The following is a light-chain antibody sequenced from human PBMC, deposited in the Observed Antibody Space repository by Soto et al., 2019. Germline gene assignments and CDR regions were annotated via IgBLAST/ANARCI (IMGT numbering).Light chain of an antibody. CDR1: SSDVGGYDY. CDR2: EVT. V-gene: IGLV2-14*01. J-gene: IGLJ3*02. CDR3: TSYAASILWV. Sequence: QSVLTQPASVSGSPGQSITISCTGTSSDVGGYDYVSWYQHHPGKAPKFMIYEVTNRPSGVSHRFSGSKSGNTASLTISGLQAEDEADYYCTSYAASILWVFGGGTKLTVL.